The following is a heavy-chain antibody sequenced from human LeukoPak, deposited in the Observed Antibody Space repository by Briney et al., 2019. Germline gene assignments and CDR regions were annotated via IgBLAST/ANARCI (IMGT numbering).Heavy chain of an antibody. CDR3: ARGRFVYGSYRSRDAFDI. V-gene: IGHV4-34*01. D-gene: IGHD1-26*01. CDR1: GGSFSGYY. Sequence: SETLSLTCAVYGGSFSGYYWSWIRQPPGKGLEWIGEMNHSGYTNYNPSLKSRVTISVDTSKNQFSLKLSSVTAADTAVYYCARGRFVYGSYRSRDAFDIWGQGTMVTVPS. J-gene: IGHJ3*02. CDR2: MNHSGYT.